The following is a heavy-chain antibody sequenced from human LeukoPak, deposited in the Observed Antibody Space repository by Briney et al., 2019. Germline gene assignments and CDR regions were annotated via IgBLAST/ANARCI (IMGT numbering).Heavy chain of an antibody. D-gene: IGHD3-10*01. CDR3: TTGHGSGNACDY. Sequence: GGSLRLSCAASGFTFSNAWMSWVRQAPGRGLEWVGLVKSKTDGGTTGYAAPVKGRFTISRDDSKNTLYLQMNSLKTEDTAVYYCTTGHGSGNACDYWGQGTLVTVSS. CDR2: VKSKTDGGTT. CDR1: GFTFSNAW. J-gene: IGHJ4*02. V-gene: IGHV3-15*01.